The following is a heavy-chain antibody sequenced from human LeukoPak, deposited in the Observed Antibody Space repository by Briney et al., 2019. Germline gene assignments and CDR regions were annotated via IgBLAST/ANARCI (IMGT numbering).Heavy chain of an antibody. CDR2: ISWNGGSI. V-gene: IGHV3-9*01. D-gene: IGHD3-10*01. CDR1: GFTFDDYA. Sequence: PGRSLRLSCAASGFTFDDYAMHWVRQAPGKGLEWVSGISWNGGSIGYADSVKGRFTISRDNAKNSLYLQMNSLRAEDTALYYCAKGGHYGSGSYYTLDYWGQGTLVTVSS. J-gene: IGHJ4*02. CDR3: AKGGHYGSGSYYTLDY.